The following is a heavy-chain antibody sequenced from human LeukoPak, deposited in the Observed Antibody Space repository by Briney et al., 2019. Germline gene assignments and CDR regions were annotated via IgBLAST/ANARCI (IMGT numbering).Heavy chain of an antibody. CDR1: GGSFSGYY. CDR2: INHSGST. D-gene: IGHD2-2*01. V-gene: IGHV4-34*01. CDR3: ASVVGHYYYGMDV. J-gene: IGHJ6*02. Sequence: SGTLSLTCGVYGGSFSGYYWSWIRQPPGKGLEWIGEINHSGSTNYNPSLKSRVTISADTSKNRFSLKLSSVTAADTAVYYCASVVGHYYYGMDVWGRGTTVTVSS.